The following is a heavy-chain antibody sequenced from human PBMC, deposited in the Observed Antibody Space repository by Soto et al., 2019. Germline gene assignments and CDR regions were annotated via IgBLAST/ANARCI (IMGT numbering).Heavy chain of an antibody. CDR3: ARGGHVVVVTAAFDY. D-gene: IGHD2-21*02. J-gene: IGHJ4*02. V-gene: IGHV1-46*01. CDR1: GNTFTNYY. Sequence: QVPLMQSGAEVKKPGASVKVSCKASGNTFTNYYIHWVRQAPGQGLEWMGTINPSGGHTTYAQKFLGRVTMTRDTSTSTFYMELTSLRSEDTAVYYCARGGHVVVVTAAFDYWGQGTLVTVSS. CDR2: INPSGGHT.